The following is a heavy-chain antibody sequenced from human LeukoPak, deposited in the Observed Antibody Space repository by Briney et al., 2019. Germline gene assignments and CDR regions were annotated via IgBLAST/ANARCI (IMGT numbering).Heavy chain of an antibody. CDR2: IWYDGSND. J-gene: IGHJ4*02. CDR3: ARDGPNAPDY. CDR1: GFTFSSYG. Sequence: GGSLRLSCVASGFTFSSYGMHWVRQAPGKGLEWVAVIWYDGSNDYYADSVKGRFTISRDNAKNSLYLQMNSLRAEDTAVYYCARDGPNAPDYWGQGTLVTVSS. V-gene: IGHV3-33*08. D-gene: IGHD4/OR15-4a*01.